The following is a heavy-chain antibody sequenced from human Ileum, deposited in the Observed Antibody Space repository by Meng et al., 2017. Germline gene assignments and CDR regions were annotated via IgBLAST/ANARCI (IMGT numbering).Heavy chain of an antibody. CDR1: GFTVSRFW. D-gene: IGHD1-26*01. Sequence: GGRVAPPGVSLRRSCAASGFTVSRFWMTWVRQAPGKGLEWVAYINQDGSDKYYVDSVRGRFTISRDNAKNSLYLQLNSLRGDDTAMYYCASDLRGATAHWGQGALVTVSS. CDR3: ASDLRGATAH. J-gene: IGHJ4*02. CDR2: INQDGSDK. V-gene: IGHV3-7*01.